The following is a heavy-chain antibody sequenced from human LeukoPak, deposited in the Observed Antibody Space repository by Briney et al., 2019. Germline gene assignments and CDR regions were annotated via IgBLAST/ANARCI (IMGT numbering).Heavy chain of an antibody. CDR3: AKAFSAYENWPPNWFDP. J-gene: IGHJ5*02. CDR2: ISGSGGGT. V-gene: IGHV3-23*01. D-gene: IGHD5-12*01. CDR1: GFTFSTFA. Sequence: GGSLRLSCAASGFTFSTFAMSWVRQAPGEGLEWVSAISGSGGGTYYADSVKGRLTISRDNSKNTLYLQMSSLRAEDTAVYYCAKAFSAYENWPPNWFDPWGQGTLVTVSS.